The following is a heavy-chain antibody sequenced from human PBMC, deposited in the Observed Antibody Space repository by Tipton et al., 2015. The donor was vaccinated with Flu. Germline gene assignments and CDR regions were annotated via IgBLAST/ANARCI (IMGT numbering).Heavy chain of an antibody. CDR3: ARPWAITVTPEIDAFDI. V-gene: IGHV1-18*01. J-gene: IGHJ3*02. Sequence: QLVQSGAEVKKPGASVKVSCKASGYTFTSYGISWVRQAPGQGLEWMGWISAYNGNTNYAQKLQGRVTMTTDTSTSTAYMELRSLRFDDTAVYYCARPWAITVTPEIDAFDIWGQGTMVTVSS. CDR1: GYTFTSYG. CDR2: ISAYNGNT. D-gene: IGHD1-7*01.